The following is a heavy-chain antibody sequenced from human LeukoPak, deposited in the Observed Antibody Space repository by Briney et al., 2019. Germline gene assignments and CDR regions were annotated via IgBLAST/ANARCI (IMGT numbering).Heavy chain of an antibody. CDR1: GFTFSSYS. J-gene: IGHJ4*02. D-gene: IGHD3-22*01. V-gene: IGHV3-48*01. CDR3: ARGLYYYDTGY. Sequence: RPGGSLRLSCAAPGFTFSSYSMNWVRQAPGKGLEWVSYISSSSSTIYYADSVKGRFTISRDNAKNSLYLQMNSLRAEDTAVYYCARGLYYYDTGYWGQGTLVTVSS. CDR2: ISSSSSTI.